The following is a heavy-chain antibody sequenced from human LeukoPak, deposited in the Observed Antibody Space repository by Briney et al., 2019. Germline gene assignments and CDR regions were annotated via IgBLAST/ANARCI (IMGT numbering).Heavy chain of an antibody. D-gene: IGHD3-10*01. CDR3: ARSGRGVDSFYFYMDV. Sequence: PGGSLRLSCAASGFTFSSLWMSWVRQAPGRGPEWVANIKHDGSEKQDGSEKNYVDSVKGRFTISRDNAKNSLYLQMNSLRAEDTAVYYCARSGRGVDSFYFYMDVWGKGTTVTVSS. V-gene: IGHV3-7*01. CDR2: IKHDGSEKQDGSEK. J-gene: IGHJ6*03. CDR1: GFTFSSLW.